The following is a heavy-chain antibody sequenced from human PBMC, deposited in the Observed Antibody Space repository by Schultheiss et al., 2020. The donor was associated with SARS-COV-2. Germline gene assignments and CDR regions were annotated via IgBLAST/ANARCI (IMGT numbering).Heavy chain of an antibody. J-gene: IGHJ6*02. CDR2: IYYSGST. CDR3: ARDSMAVEYYGMDV. D-gene: IGHD6-19*01. CDR1: GGSFSGYY. Sequence: SQTLSLTCAVYGGSFSGYYWSWICQPPGKGLEWIGYIYYSGSTNYNPSLKSRVTISVDTSKNQFSLKLSSVTAADTAVYYCARDSMAVEYYGMDVWGQGTTVTVSS. V-gene: IGHV4-59*01.